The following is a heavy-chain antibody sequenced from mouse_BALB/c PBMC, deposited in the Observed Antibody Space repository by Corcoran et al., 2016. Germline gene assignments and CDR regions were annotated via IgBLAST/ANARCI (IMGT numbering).Heavy chain of an antibody. CDR2: IDPFNGGT. D-gene: IGHD2-4*01. J-gene: IGHJ3*01. V-gene: IGHV1S135*01. Sequence: EIQLQQSGRELMKPGASVKISCKASGYSFTSYYMHWVKQSHGKSLEWIGYIDPFNGGTSYNQKFKGKATLTVDKSSSTAYMHLSSLTSEDSAVYYCARRDYDYTWFAYWGQGTLVTVSA. CDR3: ARRDYDYTWFAY. CDR1: GYSFTSYY.